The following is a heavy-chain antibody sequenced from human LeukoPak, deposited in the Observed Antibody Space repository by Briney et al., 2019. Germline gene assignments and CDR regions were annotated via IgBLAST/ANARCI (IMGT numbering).Heavy chain of an antibody. CDR1: GDSINSKSYY. Sequence: PAETLSLTCTVSGDSINSKSYYWTWIRQPAGKGLEWIGRIYTTSGSANYNPSLKGRVLISMDTSKNHISLRLNSVTAADTAVYYCARVEAQWVASHWFDPWGQGAQVTVSS. V-gene: IGHV4-61*02. J-gene: IGHJ5*02. CDR2: IYTTSGSA. D-gene: IGHD6-19*01. CDR3: ARVEAQWVASHWFDP.